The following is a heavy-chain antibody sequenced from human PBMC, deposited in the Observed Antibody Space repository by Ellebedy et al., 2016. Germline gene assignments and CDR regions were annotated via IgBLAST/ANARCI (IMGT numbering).Heavy chain of an antibody. CDR1: GGSVSSGSYY. D-gene: IGHD1-26*01. J-gene: IGHJ4*02. CDR3: ARAIVGATRVDY. Sequence: SETLSLXCTVSGGSVSSGSYYWSWIRQPPGKGLEWIGYIYYSGSTNYNPSLKSRVTISVDTSKNQFSLKLSSVTAADTAVYYCARAIVGATRVDYWGQGTLVTVSS. V-gene: IGHV4-61*01. CDR2: IYYSGST.